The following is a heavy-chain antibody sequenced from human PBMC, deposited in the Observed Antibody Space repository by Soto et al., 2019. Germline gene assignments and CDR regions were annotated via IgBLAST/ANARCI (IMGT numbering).Heavy chain of an antibody. CDR3: ARGHINYAHFDY. D-gene: IGHD4-4*01. CDR1: GASFSGYY. J-gene: IGHJ4*02. Sequence: PSETLSLTCAVYGASFSGYYWSWIRQPPGKGLEWIGEINQSGSTNYNPSLKSRLTISIDTSKNQLSLKMSSVTVADTAVYYCARGHINYAHFDYWGQGTLVTVSS. CDR2: INQSGST. V-gene: IGHV4-34*01.